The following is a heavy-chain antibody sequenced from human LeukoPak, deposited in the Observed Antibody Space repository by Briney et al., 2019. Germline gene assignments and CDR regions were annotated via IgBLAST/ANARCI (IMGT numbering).Heavy chain of an antibody. J-gene: IGHJ4*02. D-gene: IGHD4-17*01. CDR1: GGSFSGYY. CDR2: INHSGST. Sequence: SETLSLTCAAYGGSFSGYYWSWIRQPPGKGLEWIGEINHSGSTNYNPSLKSRVTISVDTSKNQFSLKLSSVTAADTAVYYCARELATVTNYFDYWGQGTLVTVSS. V-gene: IGHV4-34*01. CDR3: ARELATVTNYFDY.